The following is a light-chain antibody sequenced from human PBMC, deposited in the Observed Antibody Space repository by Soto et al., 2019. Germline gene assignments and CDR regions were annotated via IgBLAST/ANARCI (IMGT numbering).Light chain of an antibody. Sequence: DIQMTQSPSTLSASVGDRVTITCLASQSISSWLAWYQQKPGKAPKVLIFDASSLESGVPSRFSGSVSATEFTLTISSLQPDDFATYYCQQYSTYPWTFGQGTKVDI. J-gene: IGKJ1*01. CDR1: QSISSW. CDR2: DAS. CDR3: QQYSTYPWT. V-gene: IGKV1-5*01.